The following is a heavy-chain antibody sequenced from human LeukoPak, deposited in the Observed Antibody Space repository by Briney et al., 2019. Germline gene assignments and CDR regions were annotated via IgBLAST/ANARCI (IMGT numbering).Heavy chain of an antibody. CDR2: ISGSGGST. Sequence: PGGSLRLSCAASGFTFSSYAMSWARQAPGKGLEWVSAISGSGGSTYYADSVKGRFTISRDNSKNTLYLQMNSLRAEDTAVYYCAKMSGGVTGTTDYWGQGTLVTVSS. CDR1: GFTFSSYA. D-gene: IGHD1-7*01. J-gene: IGHJ4*02. CDR3: AKMSGGVTGTTDY. V-gene: IGHV3-23*01.